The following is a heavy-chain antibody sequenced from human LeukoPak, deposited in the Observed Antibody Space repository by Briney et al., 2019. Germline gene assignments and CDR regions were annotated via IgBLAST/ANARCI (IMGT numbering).Heavy chain of an antibody. CDR2: ISAYNGNT. CDR3: ARVRPTSYYYYYMDV. V-gene: IGHV1-18*01. Sequence: GASVKVSCKASGYTFTSYGISWVRQAPGQGLEWMGWISAYNGNTNYAQKLQGRVTMTTDTATSTAYMELRSLRSDDTAVYYCARVRPTSYYYYYMDVWGKGTTVTVSS. J-gene: IGHJ6*03. D-gene: IGHD3-10*01. CDR1: GYTFTSYG.